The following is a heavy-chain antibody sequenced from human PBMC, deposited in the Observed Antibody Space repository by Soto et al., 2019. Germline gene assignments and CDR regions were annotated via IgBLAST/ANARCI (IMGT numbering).Heavy chain of an antibody. Sequence: EVQLLDSGGGLVQPGGSLRLACASSGFTFSNFAMSWVRQAPGKGLEWVSGITGSGAFTYYAGSVKGRFTISRDNSKSTLYLQMNSLRAEDTALYYCAKDSSSWYYFDYWGQGTLVTVSS. V-gene: IGHV3-23*01. CDR3: AKDSSSWYYFDY. D-gene: IGHD6-13*01. CDR2: ITGSGAFT. CDR1: GFTFSNFA. J-gene: IGHJ4*02.